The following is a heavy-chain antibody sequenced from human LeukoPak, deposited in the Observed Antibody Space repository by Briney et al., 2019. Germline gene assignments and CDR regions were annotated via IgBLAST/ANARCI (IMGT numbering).Heavy chain of an antibody. V-gene: IGHV1-46*01. D-gene: IGHD4-11*01. CDR2: LIPSRGTP. CDR1: GYTFTGFY. CDR3: ARGVTTAQYGMDV. Sequence: ASVKVSCKASGYTFTGFYIHWVRQAPGQGLEWMAKLIPSRGTPSYAQKFQGRVTVTSDTSTSTVHMELSSLRSDDSAVYYCARGVTTAQYGMDVWGQGTTVTVSS. J-gene: IGHJ6*02.